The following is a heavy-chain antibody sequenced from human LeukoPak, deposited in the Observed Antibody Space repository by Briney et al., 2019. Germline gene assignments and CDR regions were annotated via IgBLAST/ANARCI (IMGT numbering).Heavy chain of an antibody. CDR2: IYSSGST. Sequence: SETLSPTCTVSRYSISSGFYWGWIRQPPGKGLEWIGSIYSSGSTYYNPSLKSRVTISVDTSKNQVSLKLRSVTAADTAVYYCARGDSGWYLGLGFDYWGQGTLVTVSS. J-gene: IGHJ4*02. V-gene: IGHV4-38-2*02. D-gene: IGHD6-19*01. CDR3: ARGDSGWYLGLGFDY. CDR1: RYSISSGFY.